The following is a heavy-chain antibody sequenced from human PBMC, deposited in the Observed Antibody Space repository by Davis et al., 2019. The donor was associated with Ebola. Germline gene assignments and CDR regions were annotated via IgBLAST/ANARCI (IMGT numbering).Heavy chain of an antibody. D-gene: IGHD5-12*01. CDR1: GYTFTNYY. CDR2: INPNGGRT. J-gene: IGHJ3*02. V-gene: IGHV1-46*03. Sequence: AASVQVSCKASGYTFTNYYMHWVRQAPGQGLEWMGMINPNGGRTIYAQKFQGRVTVTRDTSTTTVYLDLSSLRSEDTALYYCTTPGGQDSGYDVFDIWGQGTMVTVSS. CDR3: TTPGGQDSGYDVFDI.